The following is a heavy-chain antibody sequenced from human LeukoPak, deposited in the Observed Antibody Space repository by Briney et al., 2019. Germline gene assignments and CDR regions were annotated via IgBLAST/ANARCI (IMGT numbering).Heavy chain of an antibody. D-gene: IGHD5-24*01. CDR2: IYYSGST. V-gene: IGHV4-59*01. CDR3: ARTLRGDGYNTVDY. J-gene: IGHJ4*02. Sequence: SETLSLTCTVSGGSISSYYWSWIRQPPGKGLGWIGYIYYSGSTNYNPSLKSRVTISVDTSKNQFSLKLSSVTAADTAVYYCARTLRGDGYNTVDYWGQGTLVTVSS. CDR1: GGSISSYY.